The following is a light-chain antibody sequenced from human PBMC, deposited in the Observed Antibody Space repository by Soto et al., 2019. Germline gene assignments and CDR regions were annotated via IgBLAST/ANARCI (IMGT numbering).Light chain of an antibody. J-gene: IGKJ4*01. CDR1: QSISSW. Sequence: DIQMTQSPSTLSASVGDRVTITCRASQSISSWMAWYQQKPGKAPNLLIYKASSLDSGVPSGFSGSGSGTEFTLTISSLQPDDFATYYCQQYNSYPLTFGGGTKVEIK. CDR2: KAS. V-gene: IGKV1-5*03. CDR3: QQYNSYPLT.